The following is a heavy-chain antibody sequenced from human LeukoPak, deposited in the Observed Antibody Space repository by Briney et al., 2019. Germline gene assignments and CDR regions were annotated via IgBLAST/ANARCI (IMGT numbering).Heavy chain of an antibody. CDR2: IIPIFGTA. CDR3: AREDITMVRGVTENWFDP. D-gene: IGHD3-10*01. CDR1: GGTFSSYA. V-gene: IGHV1-69*13. Sequence: ASVKGSCTASGGTFSSYAISWVRQAPGQGLEWMGGIIPIFGTANYAQKFQGRVTITADESTSTAYMDLSRLRSEDTGVYFCAREDITMVRGVTENWFDPWGQGTLVTVSS. J-gene: IGHJ5*02.